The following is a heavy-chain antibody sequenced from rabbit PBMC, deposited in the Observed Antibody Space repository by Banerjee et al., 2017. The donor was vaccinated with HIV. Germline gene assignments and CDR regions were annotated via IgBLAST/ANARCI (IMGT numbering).Heavy chain of an antibody. J-gene: IGHJ4*01. D-gene: IGHD6-1*01. CDR2: INSNTGNT. V-gene: IGHV1S40*01. CDR3: ARGGVVGYGVNL. Sequence: QAPGKGLEWIACINSNTGNTVYASWAKGPFTISKTSSTTVTLQMTSLTAADTATHFCARGGVVGYGVNLWGPGTLVTVS.